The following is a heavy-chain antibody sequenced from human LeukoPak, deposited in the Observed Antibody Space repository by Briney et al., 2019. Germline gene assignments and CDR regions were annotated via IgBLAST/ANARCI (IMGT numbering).Heavy chain of an antibody. CDR2: ISYDGSNK. V-gene: IGHV3-30*04. Sequence: GGSLRLSCAASGFTFSSYAMHWVRQAPGKGLEWVAVISYDGSNKYYADSVKGRFTISRDNSKNTLYLQMNSLRAEDTAVYYRARTLRAPDYWGQGTLVTVSS. D-gene: IGHD2/OR15-2a*01. CDR3: ARTLRAPDY. J-gene: IGHJ4*02. CDR1: GFTFSSYA.